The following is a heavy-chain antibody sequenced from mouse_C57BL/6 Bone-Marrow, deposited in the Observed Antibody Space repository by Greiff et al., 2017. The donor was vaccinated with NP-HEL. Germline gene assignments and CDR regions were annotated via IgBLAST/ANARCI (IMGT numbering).Heavy chain of an antibody. V-gene: IGHV1-69*01. CDR2: IDPSDSYT. D-gene: IGHD2-3*01. CDR1: GYTFTSYW. Sequence: QVQLQQPGAELVMPGASVKLSCKASGYTFTSYWMHWVKQRPGQGLEWIGEIDPSDSYTNYNQKFKGKSTLTVDKSSSTAYMQLSSLTSVYSAVYDCARNGYYGRAMDYWGQGTSVTVSS. J-gene: IGHJ4*01. CDR3: ARNGYYGRAMDY.